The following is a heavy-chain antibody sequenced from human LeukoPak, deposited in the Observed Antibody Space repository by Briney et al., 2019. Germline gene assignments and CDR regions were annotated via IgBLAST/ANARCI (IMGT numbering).Heavy chain of an antibody. Sequence: ASVKVSCKASGYTFTSYGISWMRQAPGQGLEWMGWISAYNGNANYAQKLQGRVTMTTDTSTSTAYMELRSLRSDDTAVYYCARDPGYSSGWYFDYWGQGTLVTVSS. CDR2: ISAYNGNA. CDR3: ARDPGYSSGWYFDY. J-gene: IGHJ4*02. D-gene: IGHD6-19*01. CDR1: GYTFTSYG. V-gene: IGHV1-18*01.